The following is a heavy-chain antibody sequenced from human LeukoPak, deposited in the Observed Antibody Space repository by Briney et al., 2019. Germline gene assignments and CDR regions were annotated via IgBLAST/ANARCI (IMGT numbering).Heavy chain of an antibody. D-gene: IGHD3-22*01. CDR1: GGSINSYY. V-gene: IGHV4-59*01. Sequence: SETLSLTCTVSGGSINSYYWSWIRQPPGKGLEWIGYMYYSGSTKYNPSLKSRVTISVDTSKNQFSLNLSSVTAADTDVYYCARGGPYYYDSSDYWGQGTLVTVSS. J-gene: IGHJ4*02. CDR3: ARGGPYYYDSSDY. CDR2: MYYSGST.